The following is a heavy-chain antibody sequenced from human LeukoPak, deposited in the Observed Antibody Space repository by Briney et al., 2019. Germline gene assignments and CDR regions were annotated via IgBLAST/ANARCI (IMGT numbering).Heavy chain of an antibody. CDR3: ARDARQQLVERFDY. CDR1: GFTFSDYY. V-gene: IGHV3-11*01. D-gene: IGHD6-13*01. J-gene: IGHJ4*02. CDR2: ISCSGSTI. Sequence: GGSLRLSCAASGFTFSDYYMSWIRQAPGKGLEWVSYISCSGSTIYYADSVKGRFTISRDNAKNSLYLQMNSLRAEDTAVYYCARDARQQLVERFDYWGQGTLVTVSS.